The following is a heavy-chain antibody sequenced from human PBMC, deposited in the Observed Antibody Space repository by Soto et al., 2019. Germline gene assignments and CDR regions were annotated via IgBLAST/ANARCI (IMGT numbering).Heavy chain of an antibody. J-gene: IGHJ3*02. CDR3: ARQIWELDSFEI. Sequence: SETLSLTCTVSGGSISRSTYYWSWIRQPPGKGLEWIGYIDYSGTTSYVPSLKSRVTISVDTSKNQFSLKVTSVTAADTAVYYCARQIWELDSFEIWGQGTMVTVSS. D-gene: IGHD1-26*01. CDR2: IDYSGTT. V-gene: IGHV4-61*05. CDR1: GGSISRSTYY.